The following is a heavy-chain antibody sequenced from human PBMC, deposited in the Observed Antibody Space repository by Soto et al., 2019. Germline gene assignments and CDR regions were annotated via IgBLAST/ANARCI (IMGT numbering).Heavy chain of an antibody. CDR2: ISAYNGNT. J-gene: IGHJ4*02. CDR3: ARRGRGSGWSQRRPFDY. D-gene: IGHD6-19*01. CDR1: GYTFTSYG. Sequence: ASVKVSCKASGYTFTSYGISWVRQAPGQGLEWMGWISAYNGNTNYAQKLQGRVTMTTDTSTSTAYMELRSLRSDDTAVYYCARRGRGSGWSQRRPFDYWGQGTLVTVSS. V-gene: IGHV1-18*01.